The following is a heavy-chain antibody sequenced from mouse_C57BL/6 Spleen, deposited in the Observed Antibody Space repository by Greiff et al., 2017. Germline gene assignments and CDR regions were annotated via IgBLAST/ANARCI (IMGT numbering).Heavy chain of an antibody. CDR3: ARRVTGTYYAMGY. CDR2: IHPNSGST. Sequence: VQLQQPGAELVKPGASVKLSCKASGYTFTSYWMHWVKQRPGQGLEWIGMIHPNSGSTNYNEKFKSKATLTVDKSSSTAYRQLSSLTSEDSAVYYCARRVTGTYYAMGYWGQGTSVTVSA. J-gene: IGHJ4*01. CDR1: GYTFTSYW. D-gene: IGHD4-1*01. V-gene: IGHV1-64*01.